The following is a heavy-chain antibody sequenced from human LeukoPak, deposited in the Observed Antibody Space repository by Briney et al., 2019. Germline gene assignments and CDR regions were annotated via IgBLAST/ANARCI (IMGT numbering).Heavy chain of an antibody. CDR1: GFTFSSYA. V-gene: IGHV3-30*04. J-gene: IGHJ5*02. CDR2: ISYDGSNK. D-gene: IGHD6-19*01. Sequence: GGSLRLSCAASGFTFSSYAMHWVRQAPGKGLEWVAVISYDGSNKYHADSVKGRFTISRDNSKNTLYLQMNSLRAEDTAVYYCARDGQWLVLWWFDPWGQGTLVTVSS. CDR3: ARDGQWLVLWWFDP.